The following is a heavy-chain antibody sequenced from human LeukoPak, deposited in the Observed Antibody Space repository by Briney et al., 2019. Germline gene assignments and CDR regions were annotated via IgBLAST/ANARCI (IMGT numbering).Heavy chain of an antibody. J-gene: IGHJ4*02. CDR1: GGSISSYY. Sequence: PSETLSLTCTVSGGSISSYYWSWIRQPPGKGLEWIGYIYYSGSTNYNPSLKSRVTISVDTSKNQFSLKLSSVTAADTAVYYCARVGDGYNGYFGYWGQGTLVTVSS. CDR2: IYYSGST. D-gene: IGHD5-24*01. V-gene: IGHV4-59*01. CDR3: ARVGDGYNGYFGY.